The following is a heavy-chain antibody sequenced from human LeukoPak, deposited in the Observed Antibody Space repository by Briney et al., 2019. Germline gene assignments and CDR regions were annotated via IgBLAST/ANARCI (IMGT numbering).Heavy chain of an antibody. CDR2: IYCSGST. CDR1: GGSISSYY. CDR3: ARAYYYDSSGYYHPLLDY. J-gene: IGHJ4*02. V-gene: IGHV4-59*01. D-gene: IGHD3-22*01. Sequence: SETLSLTCTVSGGSISSYYWSWIRQPPGKGLEWIGYIYCSGSTNYNPSLKSRVTISVDTSKNQFSLKLSSVTAEDTAVYYCARAYYYDSSGYYHPLLDYWGQGTLVTVSS.